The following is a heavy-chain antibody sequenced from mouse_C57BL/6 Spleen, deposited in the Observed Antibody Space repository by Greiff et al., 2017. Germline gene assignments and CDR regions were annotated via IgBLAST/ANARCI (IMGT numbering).Heavy chain of an antibody. CDR3: ARGDTTEGYFDY. D-gene: IGHD1-1*01. J-gene: IGHJ2*01. V-gene: IGHV3-1*01. CDR1: GYSITSGYD. CDR2: ISYSGST. Sequence: EVQLQQSGPGMVKPSQSLSLTCTVTGYSITSGYDWHWIRHFPGNKLEWMGYISYSGSTNYNPSLKSRISITHDTSKNHFFLKLNSVTTEDTATYYCARGDTTEGYFDYWGQGTTLTVSS.